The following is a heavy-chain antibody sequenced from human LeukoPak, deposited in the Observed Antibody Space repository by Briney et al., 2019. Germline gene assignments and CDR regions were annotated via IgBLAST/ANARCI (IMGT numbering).Heavy chain of an antibody. D-gene: IGHD2-2*01. Sequence: ASVKVSCKASGYTFTSYDINWVRQATGQGLEWMGWMNPNSGNTGYAQNFQGRVTMTRNTSISTAYMELSSLRSEDTAVYYCARVVPAAKVLFGYWGQGTLVTVSS. CDR3: ARVVPAAKVLFGY. V-gene: IGHV1-8*01. J-gene: IGHJ4*02. CDR2: MNPNSGNT. CDR1: GYTFTSYD.